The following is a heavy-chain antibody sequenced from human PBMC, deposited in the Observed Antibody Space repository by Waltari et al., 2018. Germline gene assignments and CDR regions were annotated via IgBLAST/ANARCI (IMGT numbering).Heavy chain of an antibody. CDR1: GDSVSRYS. J-gene: IGHJ4*02. CDR2: IIPIFGKT. D-gene: IGHD4-17*01. CDR3: ARYGLGGNYFDY. Sequence: QVQLLQSGAEGKKPGPSVQVSCMAYGDSVSRYSVSWVGHAPGQGLLWRGGIIPIFGKTDYAQKFQGRVSTTADDSPSTTYMELRSLTSEDTAIYYCARYGLGGNYFDYWGQGTLVTVSS. V-gene: IGHV1-69*12.